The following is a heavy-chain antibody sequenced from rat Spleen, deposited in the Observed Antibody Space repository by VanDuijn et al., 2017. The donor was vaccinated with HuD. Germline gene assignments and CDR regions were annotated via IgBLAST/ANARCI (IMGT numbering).Heavy chain of an antibody. V-gene: IGHV5-25*01. CDR1: GFIFSDHY. CDR2: IRTDGGDT. Sequence: EVQLVESDGGLVRPGRSLKLSCAASGFIFSDHYVAWVRQAPTKGLEWVASIRTDGGDTYYRDSVRGRFTISRDDAKSTLYLQMDSLRSEDTATYFCARRHYGYTDYFDYWGQGVMVTVSS. CDR3: ARRHYGYTDYFDY. D-gene: IGHD1-11*01. J-gene: IGHJ2*01.